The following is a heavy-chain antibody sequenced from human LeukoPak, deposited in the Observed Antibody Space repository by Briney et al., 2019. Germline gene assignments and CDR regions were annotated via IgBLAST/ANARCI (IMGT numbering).Heavy chain of an antibody. J-gene: IGHJ4*02. Sequence: PGGSLRLSCAASGFTFSSYAMHRVRQAPGKGLEWVAVISYDGSNKYYADSVKGRFTISRDNSKNTLYLQMNSLRAEDTAVYYCARPVSSSWFDYWGQGTLVTVSS. V-gene: IGHV3-30-3*01. D-gene: IGHD6-13*01. CDR1: GFTFSSYA. CDR3: ARPVSSSWFDY. CDR2: ISYDGSNK.